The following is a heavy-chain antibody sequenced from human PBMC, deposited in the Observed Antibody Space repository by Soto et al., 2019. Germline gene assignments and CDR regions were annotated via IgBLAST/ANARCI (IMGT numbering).Heavy chain of an antibody. Sequence: QVQLVQSGAEVKKPGASVKVSCKASGYTFTSYGISWVRQTTGQGLAWMGWISAYNGNTNYAQKLQGRVTMTTDTATSTAYMELRGLRSDDTAVYYCARVVVTGTTFDYWGQGTLVTVSS. CDR3: ARVVVTGTTFDY. D-gene: IGHD1-7*01. CDR1: GYTFTSYG. J-gene: IGHJ4*02. V-gene: IGHV1-18*01. CDR2: ISAYNGNT.